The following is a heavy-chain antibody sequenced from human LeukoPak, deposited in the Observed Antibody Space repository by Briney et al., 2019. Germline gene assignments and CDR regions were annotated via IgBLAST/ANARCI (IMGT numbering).Heavy chain of an antibody. CDR3: AREGLDYYDSSGYMY. D-gene: IGHD3-22*01. Sequence: ASVKVSCKASGYAFTSYGISWVRQAPGQGLEWMGWISAYNGNTNYAQKLQGRVTMTTDTSTSTAYMELRSLRSDDTAVYYCAREGLDYYDSSGYMYWGQGTLVTVSS. V-gene: IGHV1-18*01. J-gene: IGHJ4*02. CDR1: GYAFTSYG. CDR2: ISAYNGNT.